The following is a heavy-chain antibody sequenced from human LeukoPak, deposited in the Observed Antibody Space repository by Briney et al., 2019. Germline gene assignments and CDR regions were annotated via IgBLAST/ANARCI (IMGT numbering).Heavy chain of an antibody. J-gene: IGHJ3*02. Sequence: PGGSLRLSCAASGFTFSSSWMSWVRQAPRKGLEWVANINQDGSNTDFAASLKGRFTSSRDNAKHSLYLQLNNLRIEDTAVYYCARLAHYSGYGSDAYDIWGQGTMVTVSS. D-gene: IGHD3-10*01. CDR3: ARLAHYSGYGSDAYDI. CDR2: INQDGSNT. CDR1: GFTFSSSW. V-gene: IGHV3-7*01.